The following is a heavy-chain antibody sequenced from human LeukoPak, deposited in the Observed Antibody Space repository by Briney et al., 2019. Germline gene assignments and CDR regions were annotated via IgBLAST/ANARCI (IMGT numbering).Heavy chain of an antibody. Sequence: SETLSLTCTVSGGSISSYYWSCIRQPPGKGLEWGGYIYYSGSTNYNPSLKSRVTISVDTSKNQFSLKLSSVTAADTAVYYCARDPGLYDFWSGYYTSWGQGTLVTVSS. CDR3: ARDPGLYDFWSGYYTS. V-gene: IGHV4-59*01. CDR2: IYYSGST. J-gene: IGHJ4*02. CDR1: GGSISSYY. D-gene: IGHD3-3*01.